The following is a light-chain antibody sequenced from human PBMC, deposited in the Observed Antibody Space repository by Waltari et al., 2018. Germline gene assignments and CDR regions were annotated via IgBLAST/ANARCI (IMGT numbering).Light chain of an antibody. CDR3: QVWDRGGF. J-gene: IGLJ2*01. CDR2: YDK. V-gene: IGLV3-21*04. CDR1: DIGGKS. Sequence: SYVLTQTPSLSVAPGETVRISCGGIDIGGKSVHWYQQKAGQAPELVISYDKDRPSGIPERFSGSNSGNTAILTISRVEAGDEADYYCQVWDRGGFFGGGTKVTVL.